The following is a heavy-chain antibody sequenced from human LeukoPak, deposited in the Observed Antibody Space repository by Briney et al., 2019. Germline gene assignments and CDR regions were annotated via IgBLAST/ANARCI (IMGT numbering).Heavy chain of an antibody. CDR2: ISSNGGTT. Sequence: PGGSLRLSCATSGFTFSSYAMNWVRQAPGKGLEYVSAISSNGGTTYYADSVKGRFTISRDNSKNTLYLQMNSLRAEDTAVYYCAKEEVAAAGWGQGTLVTVSS. CDR3: AKEEVAAAG. CDR1: GFTFSSYA. D-gene: IGHD6-13*01. J-gene: IGHJ4*02. V-gene: IGHV3-64*02.